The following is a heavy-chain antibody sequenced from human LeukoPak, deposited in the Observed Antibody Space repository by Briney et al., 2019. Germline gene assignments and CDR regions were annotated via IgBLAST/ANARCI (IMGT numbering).Heavy chain of an antibody. CDR1: GFTFSNYG. V-gene: IGHV3-30*18. CDR3: AKTTARGGYYYYGLDV. D-gene: IGHD4-11*01. CDR2: ISDDGSRK. Sequence: PGGSLRLSCAASGFTFSNYGMEWVRQAPGKGLEWVAIISDDGSRKFYADSVKGRFTISRDNSKNTLYLEMNSLRAEDTAVYYCAKTTARGGYYYYGLDVWGQGATVTVSS. J-gene: IGHJ6*02.